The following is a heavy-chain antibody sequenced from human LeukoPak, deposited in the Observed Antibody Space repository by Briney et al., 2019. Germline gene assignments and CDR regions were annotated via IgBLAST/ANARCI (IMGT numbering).Heavy chain of an antibody. Sequence: SETLSLTCTVSGGSISSYYWSWIRQPAGKGLEWIGLFYTSGSTYYNPSLKSRVTISVDTSKNQFSLKLSSVTAADTAVYYCARDYISMVLRGPYYFDYWGQGTLVTVSS. CDR2: FYTSGST. D-gene: IGHD3-10*01. V-gene: IGHV4-4*07. J-gene: IGHJ4*02. CDR3: ARDYISMVLRGPYYFDY. CDR1: GGSISSYY.